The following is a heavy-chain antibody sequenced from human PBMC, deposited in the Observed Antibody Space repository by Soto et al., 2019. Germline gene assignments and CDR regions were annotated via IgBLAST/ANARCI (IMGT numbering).Heavy chain of an antibody. CDR3: ARDKLGYTYGKYYYSGLDV. Sequence: GASVKVSCKTSGYTFSNYGITWVRQAPGQGLEWVGWISAYNGSTSYAQKFQGRVTMTRDTSTSTVYMELSSLRSEDTAVYYCARDKLGYTYGKYYYSGLDVWGQGTTVTVSS. D-gene: IGHD5-18*01. J-gene: IGHJ6*02. CDR1: GYTFSNYG. V-gene: IGHV1-18*01. CDR2: ISAYNGST.